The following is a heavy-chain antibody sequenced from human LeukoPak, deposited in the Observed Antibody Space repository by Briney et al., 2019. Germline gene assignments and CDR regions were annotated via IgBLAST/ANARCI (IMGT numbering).Heavy chain of an antibody. Sequence: GESLQISCKGSGSSFTSYWIGWVRQMPGKGLEWMGIIYPGDSDTRYSPSFQGQVTIAADKSLSTSYLQWSSLKASDTAMYYCARRSDLSSSWYFDYLGQGTLVTVPS. CDR2: IYPGDSDT. J-gene: IGHJ4*02. CDR1: GSSFTSYW. V-gene: IGHV5-51*01. CDR3: ARRSDLSSSWYFDY. D-gene: IGHD6-13*01.